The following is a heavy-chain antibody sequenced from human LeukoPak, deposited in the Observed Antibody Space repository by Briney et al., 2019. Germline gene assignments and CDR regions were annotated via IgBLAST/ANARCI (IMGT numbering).Heavy chain of an antibody. V-gene: IGHV1-58*01. D-gene: IGHD2-2*01. CDR3: AADPSTSHSYDY. CDR1: GFTFTSSA. CDR2: IVVGSGNT. J-gene: IGHJ4*02. Sequence: SVTVSCKASGFTFTSSAVQWVRQARGQRLEWIGWIVVGSGNTNYAQKFQERVTITRDMSTSTAYMELSSLRSEDTAVYYCAADPSTSHSYDYWGQGTLVTVSS.